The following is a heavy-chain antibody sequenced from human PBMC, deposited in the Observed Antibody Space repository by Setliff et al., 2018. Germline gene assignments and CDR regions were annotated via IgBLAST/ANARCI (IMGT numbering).Heavy chain of an antibody. Sequence: GGSLRLSCTASGLSYTNDWVSWVRQAPGKGLEWISKISGGGTTMFYADSVRGRLTVSRDNAKNTLYLQMNSLRGEDTAVYFCASIDWGENFYNMDVWGKGTTVTVSS. D-gene: IGHD7-27*01. V-gene: IGHV3-48*04. CDR2: ISGGGTTM. CDR1: GLSYTNDW. CDR3: ASIDWGENFYNMDV. J-gene: IGHJ6*03.